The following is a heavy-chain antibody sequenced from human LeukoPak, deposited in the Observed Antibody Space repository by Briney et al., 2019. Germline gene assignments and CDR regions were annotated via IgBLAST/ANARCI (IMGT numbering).Heavy chain of an antibody. CDR2: ISSNGGST. D-gene: IGHD5-18*01. J-gene: IGHJ6*02. CDR1: GFTFSSYA. CDR3: ARGGYSYGSNYYYYGMDV. V-gene: IGHV3-64*01. Sequence: PGGSLRLSCAASGFTFSSYAMHWVRQAPGKGLEYVSAISSNGGSTYYANSVKGRFTISRDNSKNTLYLQMGSLRAEDMAVYYCARGGYSYGSNYYYYGMDVWGQGTTVTVSS.